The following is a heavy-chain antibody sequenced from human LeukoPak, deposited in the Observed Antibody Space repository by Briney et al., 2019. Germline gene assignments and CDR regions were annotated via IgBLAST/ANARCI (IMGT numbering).Heavy chain of an antibody. CDR3: ARELVSGFPYYYDSSGQGYFDY. D-gene: IGHD3-22*01. Sequence: GRSLRLSCAASGFTFSSYGMHWVRQAPGKGLEWVAVIWYDGSNKYYADSVKGRFTISRDNSKNTLYLQMNSLRAEDTAVYYCARELVSGFPYYYDSSGQGYFDYWGQGTLVTVSS. V-gene: IGHV3-30*19. CDR2: IWYDGSNK. CDR1: GFTFSSYG. J-gene: IGHJ4*02.